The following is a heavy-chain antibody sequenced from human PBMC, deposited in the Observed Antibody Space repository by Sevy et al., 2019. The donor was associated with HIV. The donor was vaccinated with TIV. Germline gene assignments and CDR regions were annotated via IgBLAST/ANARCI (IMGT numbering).Heavy chain of an antibody. Sequence: GGSLRLSCAGSGFTPSTYGMHWVRQASGKGLEWVAVIGYDGNNKYYADSVKGRFTICRDNSKNTLFLQMDSLRAEDTAVYYCAKDPRMYGDYLLAYFDYWGQGALVTVSS. CDR2: IGYDGNNK. CDR1: GFTPSTYG. D-gene: IGHD2-8*01. V-gene: IGHV3-33*06. CDR3: AKDPRMYGDYLLAYFDY. J-gene: IGHJ4*02.